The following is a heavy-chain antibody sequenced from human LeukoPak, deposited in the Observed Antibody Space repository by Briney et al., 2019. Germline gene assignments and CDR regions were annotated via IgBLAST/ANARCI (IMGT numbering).Heavy chain of an antibody. J-gene: IGHJ4*02. D-gene: IGHD5-24*01. CDR2: IKEDGSET. CDR1: GFTFSSYG. Sequence: GGSLRLSCAASGFTFSSYGMHWVRQVPGKGLECLANIKEDGSETYYADSVKGRFTISRDNPKNLLFLQINSLRVEDTAVYYCARETPRRGETRDGYRWGQGTVVTVSS. V-gene: IGHV3-7*01. CDR3: ARETPRRGETRDGYR.